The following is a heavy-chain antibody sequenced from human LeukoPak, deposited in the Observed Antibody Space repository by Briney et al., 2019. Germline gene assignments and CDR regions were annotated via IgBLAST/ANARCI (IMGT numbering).Heavy chain of an antibody. D-gene: IGHD3-16*02. V-gene: IGHV1-46*01. J-gene: IGHJ4*02. CDR3: ARDSVPQIGVWGSYRYTVPDY. CDR2: INPSGAST. CDR1: GYTFTGYY. Sequence: ASVKVSCKASGYTFTGYYMHWVRQAPGQGLEWMGLINPSGASTSYAQKFQGRVTMTRDMSTSTVYMELSSLRSEDTAVYYCARDSVPQIGVWGSYRYTVPDYWGQGTLVTVSS.